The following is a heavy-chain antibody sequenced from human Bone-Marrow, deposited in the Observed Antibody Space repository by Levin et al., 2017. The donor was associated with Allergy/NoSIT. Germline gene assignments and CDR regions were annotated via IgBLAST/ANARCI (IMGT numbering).Heavy chain of an antibody. CDR2: ISWNDDNM. Sequence: LSLTCAASGFTFGDYAMHWVRQPPGKGLEWVSGISWNDDNMGYADSVKGRFTISRDNAKNSLFLQMNSLRAEDTAFYYCATSYVLGDAFDIWGQGTLVTVSS. CDR3: ATSYVLGDAFDI. D-gene: IGHD3-16*01. CDR1: GFTFGDYA. J-gene: IGHJ3*02. V-gene: IGHV3-9*01.